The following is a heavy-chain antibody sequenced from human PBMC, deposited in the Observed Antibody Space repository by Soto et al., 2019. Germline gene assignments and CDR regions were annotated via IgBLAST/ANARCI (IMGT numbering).Heavy chain of an antibody. V-gene: IGHV4-59*01. CDR1: GGSISSYY. J-gene: IGHJ5*02. Sequence: SETLSLTCTVSGGSISSYYWSWIRQPPGKGLEWIGYIYYSGSTNYNPSLKSRVTISVDTSKNQFSLKLSSVTAADTAVYYCARESPQSRYCSSTSCHTGWFDHWGQGTLVTVSS. CDR2: IYYSGST. CDR3: ARESPQSRYCSSTSCHTGWFDH. D-gene: IGHD2-2*02.